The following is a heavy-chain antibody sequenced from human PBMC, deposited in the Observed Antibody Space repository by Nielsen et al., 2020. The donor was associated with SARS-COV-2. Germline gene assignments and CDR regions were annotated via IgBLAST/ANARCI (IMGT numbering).Heavy chain of an antibody. Sequence: ASVKVSCKASGYTFTSYDINWVRQATGQGLEWMGWINPNSGGTNYAQKFQGRVTMTRDTSISTAYMELSRLRSDDTAVYYCARDESITIFGVVIITYYGMDVWGQGTTVTVSS. CDR3: ARDESITIFGVVIITYYGMDV. CDR1: GYTFTSYD. J-gene: IGHJ6*02. CDR2: INPNSGGT. D-gene: IGHD3-3*01. V-gene: IGHV1-2*02.